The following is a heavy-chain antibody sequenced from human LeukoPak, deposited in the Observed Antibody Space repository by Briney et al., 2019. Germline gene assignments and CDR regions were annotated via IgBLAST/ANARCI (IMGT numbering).Heavy chain of an antibody. Sequence: PVKVSCKASGGTFSSYAISWVRQAPGQGLEWMGGIIPIFGTANYAQKFQGRVTITADESTSTAYMELSSQRSEDTAVYYCARDQKYSYAADYWGQGTLVTVSS. V-gene: IGHV1-69*01. D-gene: IGHD5-18*01. CDR2: IIPIFGTA. CDR1: GGTFSSYA. J-gene: IGHJ4*02. CDR3: ARDQKYSYAADY.